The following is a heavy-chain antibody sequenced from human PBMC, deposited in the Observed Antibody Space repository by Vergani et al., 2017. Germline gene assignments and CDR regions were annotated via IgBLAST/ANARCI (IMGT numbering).Heavy chain of an antibody. CDR1: GGTFSSYA. Sequence: QVQLVQSGAEVKKPGSSVKVSCKASGGTFSSYAISWVRQAPGQGLEWMGGIIPIFGTANYAQNFQGRVTITADKSTSTAYMELSSLRSKDTAVYYCARDGGAMVRGTFDYWGQGTLVTVSS. D-gene: IGHD3-10*01. J-gene: IGHJ4*02. V-gene: IGHV1-69*06. CDR2: IIPIFGTA. CDR3: ARDGGAMVRGTFDY.